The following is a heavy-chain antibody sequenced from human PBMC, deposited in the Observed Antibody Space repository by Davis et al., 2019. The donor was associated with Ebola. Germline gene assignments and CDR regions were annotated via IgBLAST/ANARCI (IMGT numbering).Heavy chain of an antibody. Sequence: GGSLRLSCAASGFTFSSYAMHWVRQAPGKGLEWVAVISYDGSNKYYADSVKGRFTISRDNSKNTLYLQMNSLRAEDTAVYYCAREGRRRAITMIPGYWGQGTLVTVSS. CDR3: AREGRRRAITMIPGY. D-gene: IGHD3-22*01. CDR1: GFTFSSYA. V-gene: IGHV3-30-3*01. CDR2: ISYDGSNK. J-gene: IGHJ4*02.